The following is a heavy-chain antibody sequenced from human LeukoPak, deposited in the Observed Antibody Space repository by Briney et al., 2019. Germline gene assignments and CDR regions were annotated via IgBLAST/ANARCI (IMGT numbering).Heavy chain of an antibody. CDR1: GYTFTGYY. J-gene: IGHJ3*02. CDR2: INPNSGGT. D-gene: IGHD3-22*01. V-gene: IGHV1-2*02. Sequence: ASVKVSCKASGYTFTGYYMHWVRQAPGQGLEWMGWINPNSGGTNYAKKFQGRVTMTRDTSISTAYMELSRLRSDDTAVYYCARGLSSGYYLEYAFDIWGQGTMVTVSS. CDR3: ARGLSSGYYLEYAFDI.